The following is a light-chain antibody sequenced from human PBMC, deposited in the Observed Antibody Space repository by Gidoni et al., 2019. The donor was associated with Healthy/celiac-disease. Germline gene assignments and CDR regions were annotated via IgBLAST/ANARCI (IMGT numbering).Light chain of an antibody. CDR2: EGS. Sequence: SPGQSITISCTGTSSDVGSYHLVSWYQQHPGKAPKLMIYEGSKRPSGVSNRFSGSKSGNTASLTISGLQAEDEADYYCCSYAGSSTWVFGGGTKLTVL. V-gene: IGLV2-23*01. J-gene: IGLJ3*02. CDR1: SSDVGSYHL. CDR3: CSYAGSSTWV.